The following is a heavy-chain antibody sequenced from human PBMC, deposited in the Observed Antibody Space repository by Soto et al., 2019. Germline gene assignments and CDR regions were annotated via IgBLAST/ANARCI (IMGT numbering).Heavy chain of an antibody. Sequence: SETLSLTCTVSGGSISSHYWSWIRQPPGKGLEWIGYIYYSGSTNYNPSLKSRVTISVDTSKNQFSLKLSSVTAADTAVYYCARQGKRWDYGMDVWGQGTTVTVSS. V-gene: IGHV4-59*11. CDR1: GGSISSHY. J-gene: IGHJ6*02. CDR3: ARQGKRWDYGMDV. CDR2: IYYSGST.